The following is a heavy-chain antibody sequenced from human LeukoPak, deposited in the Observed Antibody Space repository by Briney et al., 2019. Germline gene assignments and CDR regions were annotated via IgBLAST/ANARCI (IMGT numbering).Heavy chain of an antibody. D-gene: IGHD3-22*01. CDR3: ARDSRWYESSGYS. CDR2: IYSGGST. J-gene: IGHJ5*02. CDR1: GFTVSSNY. Sequence: GGSLRLSCAASGFTVSSNYMSWVRQAPGKGLEWVSVIYSGGSTYYADSVKGRFTISRDNSKNTLYLQMSSLRAEDTAVYYCARDSRWYESSGYSWGQGTLVTVSS. V-gene: IGHV3-66*01.